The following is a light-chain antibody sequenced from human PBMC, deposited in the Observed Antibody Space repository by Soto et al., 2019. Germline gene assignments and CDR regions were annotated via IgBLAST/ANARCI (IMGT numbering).Light chain of an antibody. CDR3: QQYNTYSWT. V-gene: IGKV1-5*01. J-gene: IGKJ1*01. Sequence: EIQMTQSPSTLAASVGDRVTLTCRASQSISSWLAWYQQKPGKAPRLLIYDASSLESGVPSRFSGSGSGTEFTLTISSLQPDDFATYYCQQYNTYSWTFGQGTKVDIK. CDR1: QSISSW. CDR2: DAS.